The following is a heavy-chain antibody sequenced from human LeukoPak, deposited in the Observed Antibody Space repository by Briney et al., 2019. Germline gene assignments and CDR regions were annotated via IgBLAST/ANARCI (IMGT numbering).Heavy chain of an antibody. J-gene: IGHJ4*02. CDR3: AREVYSYGYSRPDY. CDR1: GYTFTGYY. Sequence: ASVKVSCKASGYTFTGYYMHWVRQAPGQGLEWMGWINPNSGGTNYAQKFQGRVTMTRDTSISTAYMELSRLRSDDTAVYYCAREVYSYGYSRPDYWGQGTLVTVSS. D-gene: IGHD5-18*01. CDR2: INPNSGGT. V-gene: IGHV1-2*02.